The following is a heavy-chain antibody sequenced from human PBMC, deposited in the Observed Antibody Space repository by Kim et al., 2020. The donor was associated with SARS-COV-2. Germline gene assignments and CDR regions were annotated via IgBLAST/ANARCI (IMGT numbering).Heavy chain of an antibody. CDR1: GFTFSDFN. V-gene: IGHV3-74*01. D-gene: IGHD4-4*01. J-gene: IGHJ4*02. CDR3: ARDLDYILFDY. CDR2: INDDGSDT. Sequence: GGSLRLSCAASGFTFSDFNMHWVRQAPGKGLIWVSRINDDGSDTRYADFAKCRFTISRDNAKNTLNLQMHSLRAEDTAVYYCARDLDYILFDYWGQGALVTVSS.